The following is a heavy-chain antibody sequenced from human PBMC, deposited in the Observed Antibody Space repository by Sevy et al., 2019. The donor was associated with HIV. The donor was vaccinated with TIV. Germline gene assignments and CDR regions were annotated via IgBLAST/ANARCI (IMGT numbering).Heavy chain of an antibody. D-gene: IGHD3-16*01. CDR3: TTGGSLFQH. Sequence: GGSLRLSCAASGFTFNNVWMSWVRQAPGKGLEWVAHIKSKSDGGTTDYAAPVRGRFTISRDVSKNTLYLQMNSLKTEDTAVYYCTTGGSLFQHWGQGTLVTVSS. J-gene: IGHJ1*01. CDR2: IKSKSDGGTT. V-gene: IGHV3-15*01. CDR1: GFTFNNVW.